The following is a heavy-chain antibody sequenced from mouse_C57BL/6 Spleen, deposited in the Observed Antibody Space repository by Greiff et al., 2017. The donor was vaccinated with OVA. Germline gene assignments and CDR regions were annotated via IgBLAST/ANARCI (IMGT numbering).Heavy chain of an antibody. CDR3: ARGGYDGMDY. CDR1: GFTFSDYY. CDR2: INYDGSST. Sequence: EVKVVESEGGLVQPGSSMKLSCTASGFTFSDYYMAWVRQVPEKGLEWVANINYDGSSTYYLDSLKSRFIISRDNAKNILYLQMSSLKSEDTATYYCARGGYDGMDYWGQGTSVTVSS. D-gene: IGHD2-2*01. V-gene: IGHV5-16*01. J-gene: IGHJ4*01.